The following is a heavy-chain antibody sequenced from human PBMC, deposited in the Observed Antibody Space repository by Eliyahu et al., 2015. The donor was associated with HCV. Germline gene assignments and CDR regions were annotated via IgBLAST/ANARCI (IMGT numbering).Heavy chain of an antibody. CDR2: ISSSSRYI. Sequence: EVQLVESGGGLVKPGGSLRLXXXASGFTLSSHSMSWVRQAPGKGLEWVSSISSSSRYIYYADSVKGRFTISRDNAKNSLYLQMNTLRAEDTAVYYCAKRMTSVNNFDYWGQGTLVTVSS. D-gene: IGHD4-17*01. J-gene: IGHJ4*02. CDR1: GFTLSSHS. CDR3: AKRMTSVNNFDY. V-gene: IGHV3-21*01.